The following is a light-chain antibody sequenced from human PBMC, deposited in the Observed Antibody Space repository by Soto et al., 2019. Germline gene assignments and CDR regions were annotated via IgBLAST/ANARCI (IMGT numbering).Light chain of an antibody. CDR3: QQTHSVPLT. V-gene: IGKV1-39*01. Sequence: DIQMTQSPSSLSASVGARVTISCRASEGISSYLNWYQQKHGKAPKLXIYAASILQNEVPSRFSGSGSGTDFTLSITSLQFEDFETYYCQQTHSVPLTFGQGTRLEIK. J-gene: IGKJ5*01. CDR2: AAS. CDR1: EGISSY.